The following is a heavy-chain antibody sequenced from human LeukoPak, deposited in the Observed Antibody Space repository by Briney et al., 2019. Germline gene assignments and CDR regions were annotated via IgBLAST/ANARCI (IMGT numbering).Heavy chain of an antibody. J-gene: IGHJ5*02. CDR3: ARQFSPQYCSGGSCRLFRFDP. CDR2: INPNSGGT. V-gene: IGHV1-2*02. D-gene: IGHD2-15*01. CDR1: GYTFTGYY. Sequence: ASVKVSCKASGYTFTGYYMHWVRQAPGQGLEWMGWINPNSGGTNCAQKLQGRVTMTTDTSTSTAYMELRSLRSDDTAVYYCARQFSPQYCSGGSCRLFRFDPWGQGTLVTVSS.